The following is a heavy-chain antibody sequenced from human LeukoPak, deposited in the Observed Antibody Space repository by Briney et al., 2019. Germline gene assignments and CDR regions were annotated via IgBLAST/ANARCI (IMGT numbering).Heavy chain of an antibody. V-gene: IGHV3-23*01. Sequence: GGTLRLSCAASGFTFSSYGMSWVRQAPGKGLEWVSAISGSGGSTYYADSVKGRFTISRDDAKKSLYLQMNSLRAEDTAVYYCARDQYYYDSTEYYDANNFDFWGQGTLVTVSS. D-gene: IGHD3-22*01. CDR3: ARDQYYYDSTEYYDANNFDF. CDR1: GFTFSSYG. CDR2: ISGSGGST. J-gene: IGHJ4*02.